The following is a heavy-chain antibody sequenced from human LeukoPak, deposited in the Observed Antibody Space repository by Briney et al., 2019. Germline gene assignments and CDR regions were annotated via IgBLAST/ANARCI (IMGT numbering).Heavy chain of an antibody. CDR1: GFTFSSYA. J-gene: IGHJ4*02. CDR3: ARDPGEGWYYFDY. D-gene: IGHD2-15*01. Sequence: GGSLRLSCAASGFTFSSYAMSWVRQAPGKGLEWVSAISGSGGSTYYADSVKGRLTISRDNSKNTLYLQMNSLRAEDTAVYYCARDPGEGWYYFDYWGQGTLVTVSS. V-gene: IGHV3-23*01. CDR2: ISGSGGST.